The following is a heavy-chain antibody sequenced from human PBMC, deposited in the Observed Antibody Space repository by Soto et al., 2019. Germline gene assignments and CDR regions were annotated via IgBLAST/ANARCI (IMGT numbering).Heavy chain of an antibody. CDR3: ARDPAAYYDILTGPKIYYGMDV. V-gene: IGHV3-7*01. CDR2: IKQDGTEI. Sequence: GGSLRLSCVASGFTFSSYWMSWVRQAPGGGLEWVANIKQDGTEIHYVESVKGRFTIFRDNAKKSLYLQMNSLRAEDTAVYYCARDPAAYYDILTGPKIYYGMDVWGQGTTVTVSS. CDR1: GFTFSSYW. D-gene: IGHD3-9*01. J-gene: IGHJ6*02.